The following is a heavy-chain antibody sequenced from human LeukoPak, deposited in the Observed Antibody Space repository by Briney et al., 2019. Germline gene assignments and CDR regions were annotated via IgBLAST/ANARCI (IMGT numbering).Heavy chain of an antibody. CDR2: VKPSGGT. CDR3: ARYRLGQLDY. Sequence: PSQTLSLTCTVSGDSITSDNFFWAWIRQPAGKGLEWIGRVKPSGGTDYNPSLTSRVRISVDNYKTQYSLKLSSVTAADTAVYYCARYRLGQLDYWGQGTLVTVSS. CDR1: GDSITSDNFF. D-gene: IGHD1-1*01. V-gene: IGHV4-61*02. J-gene: IGHJ4*02.